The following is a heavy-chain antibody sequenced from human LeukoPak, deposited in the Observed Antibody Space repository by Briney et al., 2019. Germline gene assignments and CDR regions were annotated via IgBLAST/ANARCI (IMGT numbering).Heavy chain of an antibody. CDR1: GFTFSGYW. V-gene: IGHV3-7*05. CDR2: IKEDGSEK. CDR3: VRDCGFHTFDY. Sequence: PGGSLRLSCAASGFTFSGYWMTWVRQAPGKGLEYVVNIKEDGSEKYYVDSVKGRFTIPRDNTKNSLYLQMSSLRGDDTAVYYCVRDCGFHTFDYWGQGTLVTVSS. J-gene: IGHJ4*02. D-gene: IGHD2-21*01.